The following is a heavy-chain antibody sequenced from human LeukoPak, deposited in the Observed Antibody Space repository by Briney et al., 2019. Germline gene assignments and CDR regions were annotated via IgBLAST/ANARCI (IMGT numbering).Heavy chain of an antibody. CDR3: ARDRIAAAGAIVY. CDR2: IRYDGSNK. CDR1: GFTFSSYG. D-gene: IGHD6-13*01. V-gene: IGHV3-30*02. J-gene: IGHJ4*02. Sequence: PGGSLRLSCAASGFTFSSYGMHWVRQAPGKGLEWVAFIRYDGSNKYYADSVKGRFTISRDNAKNSLYLQVNSLRAEDTAVYYCARDRIAAAGAIVYWGQGALVTVSS.